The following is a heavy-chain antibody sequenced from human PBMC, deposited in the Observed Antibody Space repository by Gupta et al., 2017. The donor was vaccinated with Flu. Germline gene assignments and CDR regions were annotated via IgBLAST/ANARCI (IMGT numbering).Heavy chain of an antibody. CDR3: ARGPPAYYYDSSGYFYLGTDDY. CDR2: INPNSGGT. J-gene: IGHJ4*02. V-gene: IGHV1-2*02. D-gene: IGHD3-22*01. Sequence: WMGWINPNSGGTNYAQKFQGRVTMTRDTSISTAYMELSRLRSDDTAVYYCARGPPAYYYDSSGYFYLGTDDYWGQGTLVTVSS.